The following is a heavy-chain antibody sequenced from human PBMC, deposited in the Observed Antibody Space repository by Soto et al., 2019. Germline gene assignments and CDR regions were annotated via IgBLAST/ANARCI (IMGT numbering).Heavy chain of an antibody. V-gene: IGHV4-59*01. CDR3: ARGPSTPMIVARYYWYFDL. CDR2: IYYSGST. J-gene: IGHJ2*01. CDR1: GGSISSYY. D-gene: IGHD5-12*01. Sequence: QVQLQESGPGLVKPSETLSLTCTVSGGSISSYYWSWIRQPPGKGLEWIGYIYYSGSTNYNPSLKRRVTISVDTSKNQFSLKLSSVTAADTAVYYCARGPSTPMIVARYYWYFDLWGRGTLVTVSS.